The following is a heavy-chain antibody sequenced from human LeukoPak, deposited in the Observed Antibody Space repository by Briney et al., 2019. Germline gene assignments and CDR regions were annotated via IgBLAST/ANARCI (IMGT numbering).Heavy chain of an antibody. Sequence: PGGSLRPSCAASGFTFSSYDMHWVRHATGKGLEWVSAIGTAGDTYYPGSVKGRFTISRENAKNSLYLQMNSLRAGDTAVYYCARGGYSYGYGIVGAFDIWGQGTMVTVSS. D-gene: IGHD5-18*01. J-gene: IGHJ3*02. CDR3: ARGGYSYGYGIVGAFDI. CDR2: IGTAGDT. V-gene: IGHV3-13*01. CDR1: GFTFSSYD.